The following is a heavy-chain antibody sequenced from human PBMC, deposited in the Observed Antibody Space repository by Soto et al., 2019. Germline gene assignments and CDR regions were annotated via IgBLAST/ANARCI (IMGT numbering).Heavy chain of an antibody. CDR3: ARDREWLVDF. CDR1: GGSVSSYD. Sequence: QVQLQESGPGLVKPSETLSLTCTVSGGSVSSYDLNWVRQSIGKGLEWIGRLHVSGSTNYNPSLKGRVTMSVDTSKNQFCLRLTSVAAADTAVYYCARDREWLVDFWGQGTLVTVSP. CDR2: LHVSGST. J-gene: IGHJ4*02. D-gene: IGHD6-19*01. V-gene: IGHV4-4*07.